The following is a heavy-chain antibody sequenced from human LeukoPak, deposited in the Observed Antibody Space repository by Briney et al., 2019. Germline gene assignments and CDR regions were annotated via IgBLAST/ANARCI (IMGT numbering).Heavy chain of an antibody. D-gene: IGHD2-15*01. CDR2: ISSSSSYI. CDR1: GFTFSSYS. J-gene: IGHJ6*02. CDR3: ARVDVVVVAATILFDYYGMDV. Sequence: PGGSLRLSCAASGFTFSSYSMNWVRQTPGKGLEWVSSISSSSSYIYYADSVKGRFTISRDNAKNSLYLQMNSLRAEDTAVYYCARVDVVVVAATILFDYYGMDVWGQGTTVTVSS. V-gene: IGHV3-21*01.